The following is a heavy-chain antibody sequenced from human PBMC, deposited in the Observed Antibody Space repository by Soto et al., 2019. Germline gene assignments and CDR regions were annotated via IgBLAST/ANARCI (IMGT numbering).Heavy chain of an antibody. Sequence: GGSLRLSCAASGFTFSSYGMHWVRQAPGKGLEWVAVIWYDGSNKYYADSVKGRFTISRDNSKNTLYLQMNSLRAEDTAVYYCAKASAPDQGVPAALVGSAFDIWGQGTMVTVSS. CDR1: GFTFSSYG. D-gene: IGHD2-2*01. CDR2: IWYDGSNK. J-gene: IGHJ3*02. CDR3: AKASAPDQGVPAALVGSAFDI. V-gene: IGHV3-33*06.